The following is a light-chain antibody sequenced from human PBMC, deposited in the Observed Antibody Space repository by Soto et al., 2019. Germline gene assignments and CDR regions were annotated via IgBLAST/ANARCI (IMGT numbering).Light chain of an antibody. CDR3: AAWDDSLNTYV. CDR2: SNN. Sequence: LTQPTSASGTPGQRVTMSCSGSSFNNGTNNVNWYQQLPGTAPKLLIYSNNQRPSGVPDRFSGSKSGTSASLAISGLQSEDEADYYCAAWDDSLNTYVFGSGTKVTVL. V-gene: IGLV1-44*01. CDR1: SFNNGTNN. J-gene: IGLJ1*01.